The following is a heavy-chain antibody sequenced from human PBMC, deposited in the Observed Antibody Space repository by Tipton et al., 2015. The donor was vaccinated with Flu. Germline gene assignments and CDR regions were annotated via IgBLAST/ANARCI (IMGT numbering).Heavy chain of an antibody. V-gene: IGHV4-59*01. D-gene: IGHD3-3*01. CDR1: GGSISSYY. J-gene: IGHJ6*03. CDR2: IYYSGST. CDR3: ARVSFGVVMDYYYYMDV. Sequence: TLSLTCTVSGGSISSYYWSWIRQPPGKGLEWIGYIYYSGSTNYNPSLKSRVTISVDTSKNQFSLKLSSVTAADTAVYYCARVSFGVVMDYYYYMDVWGKGTTVTVSS.